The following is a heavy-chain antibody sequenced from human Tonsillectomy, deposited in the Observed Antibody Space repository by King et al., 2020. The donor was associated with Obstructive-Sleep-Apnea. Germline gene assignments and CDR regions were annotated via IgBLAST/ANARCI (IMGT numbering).Heavy chain of an antibody. CDR3: AKDRGGSGSFYPDY. Sequence: VQLVESGGGLVQPGRSLRLSCAASRFTFDDYAVHWVRQVPGKGLEWVSGISWNSGSIGYADSVKGRFTISRDNAKNSLYLQMNSLRAEDTALYYCAKDRGGSGSFYPDYWGQGTLVTVSS. V-gene: IGHV3-9*01. J-gene: IGHJ4*02. D-gene: IGHD3-10*01. CDR1: RFTFDDYA. CDR2: ISWNSGSI.